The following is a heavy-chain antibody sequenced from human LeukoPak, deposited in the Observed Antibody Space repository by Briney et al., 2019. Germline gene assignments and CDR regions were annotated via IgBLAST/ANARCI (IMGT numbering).Heavy chain of an antibody. CDR2: IWCDGSNK. Sequence: GRSLRLSCAASGFTFSSYGMPWVRQAPGKGLEWVAVIWCDGSNKYYADSVKGRFTISRDNSKNTLYLQMNSLRAEDTAVYYCASLAVAGPFDYWGQGTLVTVSS. CDR1: GFTFSSYG. V-gene: IGHV3-33*01. D-gene: IGHD6-19*01. CDR3: ASLAVAGPFDY. J-gene: IGHJ4*02.